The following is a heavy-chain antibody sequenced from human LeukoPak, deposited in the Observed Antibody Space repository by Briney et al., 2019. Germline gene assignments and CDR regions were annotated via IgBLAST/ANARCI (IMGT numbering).Heavy chain of an antibody. CDR2: VNSNIGDT. D-gene: IGHD6-6*01. CDR1: GYSFTGYY. V-gene: IGHV1-2*02. CDR3: ARDVLGYDSSASD. J-gene: IGHJ4*02. Sequence: EASVKVSCKASGYSFTGYYIHWVRRAPGQGLEWMGWVNSNIGDTYYAQKFRGRLAITRDKSITTVHMELSSLRSNDTAVYYCARDVLGYDSSASDWGQGTLVTVSS.